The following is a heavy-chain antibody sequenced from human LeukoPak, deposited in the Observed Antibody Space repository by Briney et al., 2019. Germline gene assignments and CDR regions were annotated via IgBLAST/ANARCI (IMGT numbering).Heavy chain of an antibody. CDR1: GYTFTSYA. D-gene: IGHD2-15*01. J-gene: IGHJ4*02. Sequence: ASVKVSCKASGYTFTSYAMNWVRQAPGQGLEWMRWINTNTGNPTYAQGFTGRFVFSLDTSVNTAYLQISSLKAEDTAVYYCAREVVVAATPLASDYWGQGTLVTVSS. V-gene: IGHV7-4-1*02. CDR3: AREVVVAATPLASDY. CDR2: INTNTGNP.